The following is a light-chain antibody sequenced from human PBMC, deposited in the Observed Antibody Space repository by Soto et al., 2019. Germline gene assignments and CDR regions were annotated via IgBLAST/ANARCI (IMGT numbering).Light chain of an antibody. J-gene: IGKJ2*01. CDR2: GAS. V-gene: IGKV3-20*01. Sequence: EIVLTQSPGTLSLSPGERATLSCRASQSVYNNYLAWYQQKPGQTPRLLVNGASNRATGIPDRFSGGGSGPDVTLPVSSLEPEDFPVYYCQQYGLPPHSFGQGTRVEIK. CDR3: QQYGLPPHS. CDR1: QSVYNNY.